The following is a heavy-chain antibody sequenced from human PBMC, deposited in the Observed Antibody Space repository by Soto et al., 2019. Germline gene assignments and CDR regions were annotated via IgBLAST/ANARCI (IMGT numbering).Heavy chain of an antibody. CDR2: INPSGVST. J-gene: IGHJ4*02. CDR1: GYTFTSYY. D-gene: IGHD3-22*01. CDR3: ARDRYYYDSSGQFDY. V-gene: IGHV1-46*01. Sequence: ASVKVSCKASGYTFTSYYMHWVRQAPGQGLEWMGIINPSGVSTSYAQKFQGRVTMTRDTSTSTVYMELSSLRSEDTAVYYCARDRYYYDSSGQFDYWGQGTLVTVSS.